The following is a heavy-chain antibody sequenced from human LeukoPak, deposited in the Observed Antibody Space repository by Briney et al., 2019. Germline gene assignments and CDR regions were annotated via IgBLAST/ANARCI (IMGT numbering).Heavy chain of an antibody. J-gene: IGHJ4*02. CDR3: TTAPSGYAYMNGWHLDY. CDR2: IKSKSDGETT. D-gene: IGHD5-18*01. V-gene: IGHV3-15*01. Sequence: GGFLRLSCAASGFGFSYAWMSWVRQAPGKGPEWIGRIKSKSDGETTDYAAPVKGRFTISRDDSNNTLFLQMHSLKTEDTAFYYCTTAPSGYAYMNGWHLDYWGQGALVTVSS. CDR1: GFGFSYAW.